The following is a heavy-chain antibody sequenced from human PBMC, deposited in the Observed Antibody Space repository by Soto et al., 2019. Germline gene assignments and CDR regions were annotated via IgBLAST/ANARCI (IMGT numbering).Heavy chain of an antibody. J-gene: IGHJ4*02. CDR3: ARVPVAAAGTGGIDY. V-gene: IGHV3-21*01. D-gene: IGHD6-13*01. Sequence: GGSLRLSCAASGFTFSSYSMNWVRQAPGKGLEWVSSISSSSSYIYYADSVKGRFTISRDNAKNSLYLQMNSLRAEDTAVYYCARVPVAAAGTGGIDYWGQGTLVTVSS. CDR1: GFTFSSYS. CDR2: ISSSSSYI.